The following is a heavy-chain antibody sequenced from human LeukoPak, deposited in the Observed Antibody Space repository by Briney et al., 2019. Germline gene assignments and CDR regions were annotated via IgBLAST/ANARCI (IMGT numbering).Heavy chain of an antibody. D-gene: IGHD3-22*01. V-gene: IGHV1-46*01. Sequence: GASVKVSCKASGYTFTSYYMHWVRQDPGQGLEWMGIINPSGGSTSYAQKFQGRVTMTRDTSTSTVYMELSSLRSEDTAVYYCARAGDSSGYYSPNLDYWGQGTLVTVSS. CDR2: INPSGGST. CDR1: GYTFTSYY. J-gene: IGHJ4*02. CDR3: ARAGDSSGYYSPNLDY.